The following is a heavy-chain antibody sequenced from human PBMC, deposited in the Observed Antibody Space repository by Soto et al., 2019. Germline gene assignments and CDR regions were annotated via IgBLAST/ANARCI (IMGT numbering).Heavy chain of an antibody. CDR1: GGSFRGYY. J-gene: IGHJ6*02. CDR3: ARGEITLLGGMDV. V-gene: IGHV4-34*01. CDR2: INHSGSS. D-gene: IGHD3-10*01. Sequence: SETLSLTCTVSGGSFRGYYWGWVRQPPGKGLEWIGEINHSGSSNYHPSLKSRVTISVATSKNQFSLTVNSVTPADTAVYYCARGEITLLGGMDVWGQGTTVTSP.